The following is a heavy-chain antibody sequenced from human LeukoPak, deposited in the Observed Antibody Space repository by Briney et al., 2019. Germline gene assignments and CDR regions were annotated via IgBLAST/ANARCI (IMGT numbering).Heavy chain of an antibody. CDR3: ARGGTGAFDY. Sequence: GGSLRLSCTAPGFIFSDYYMSWIRQAPGKGLEWISYISSRSTYISDADSVKGRFTISRDNAKNLLCLQMNSLRVEDTALYYCARGGTGAFDYWGQGILVTVSS. D-gene: IGHD2-8*02. CDR2: ISSRSTYI. V-gene: IGHV3-11*06. CDR1: GFIFSDYY. J-gene: IGHJ4*02.